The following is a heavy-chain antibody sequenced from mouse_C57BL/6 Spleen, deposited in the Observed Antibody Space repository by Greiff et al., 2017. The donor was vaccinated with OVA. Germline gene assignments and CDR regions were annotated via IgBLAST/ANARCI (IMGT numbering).Heavy chain of an antibody. CDR2: INPNNGGT. V-gene: IGHV1-26*01. J-gene: IGHJ2*01. CDR1: GYTFTDYY. D-gene: IGHD2-4*01. CDR3: ARLGDYDVGY. Sequence: EVMLQQSGPELVKPGASVKISCKASGYTFTDYYMNWVKQSHGKSLEWIGDINPNNGGTSYNQKFKGKATLTVDKSSSTAYMELRSLTSEDSAVYYCARLGDYDVGYWGQGITLTVSS.